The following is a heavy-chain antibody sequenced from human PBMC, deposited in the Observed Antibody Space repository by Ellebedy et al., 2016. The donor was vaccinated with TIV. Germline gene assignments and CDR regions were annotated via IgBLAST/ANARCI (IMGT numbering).Heavy chain of an antibody. Sequence: GESLKISCAASGFTFSDYGMHWVRQAPGKGLEWVSLIWYDGTNKYYSDSVKGRFTISRDNPKNTLYLQMNSLRDEDTAVYYCARAKRADSSGYYYGNDYWGQGTVVTVSS. V-gene: IGHV3-33*01. CDR1: GFTFSDYG. CDR3: ARAKRADSSGYYYGNDY. J-gene: IGHJ4*02. CDR2: IWYDGTNK. D-gene: IGHD3-22*01.